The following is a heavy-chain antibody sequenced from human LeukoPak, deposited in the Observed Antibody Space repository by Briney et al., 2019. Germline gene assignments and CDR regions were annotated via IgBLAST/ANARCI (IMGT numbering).Heavy chain of an antibody. V-gene: IGHV3-73*01. J-gene: IGHJ4*02. CDR3: TGQPNYGDYPN. CDR2: IRNKANSYAT. D-gene: IGHD4-17*01. CDR1: GFTFSGST. Sequence: PGGSLRLSCAASGFTFSGSTMHWVRQASGKGREWVGRIRNKANSYATAYAESVKGRFTISRDDSKNTVYLHMNSLKTEDTAVYYCTGQPNYGDYPNWGQGALVTVSS.